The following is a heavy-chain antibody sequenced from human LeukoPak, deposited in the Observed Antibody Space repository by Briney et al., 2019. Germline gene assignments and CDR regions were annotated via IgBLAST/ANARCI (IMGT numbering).Heavy chain of an antibody. Sequence: GRSLRLSCAASGFTFNNYGMHCVRQAPGKGLEWVAFISEDGSNEKYADSVKGRFTISRDNSNKTLSLQMNSLRVEDTGVYYCAKGSETTSSGTIDYWGQGTLVTVSS. D-gene: IGHD6-13*01. CDR3: AKGSETTSSGTIDY. J-gene: IGHJ4*02. V-gene: IGHV3-30*18. CDR2: ISEDGSNE. CDR1: GFTFNNYG.